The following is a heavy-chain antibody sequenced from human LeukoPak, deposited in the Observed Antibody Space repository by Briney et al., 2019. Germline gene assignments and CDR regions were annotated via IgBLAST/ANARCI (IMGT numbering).Heavy chain of an antibody. Sequence: SVKVSCKASGYTFTGYYMHWVRQAPGQGLEWMGRIIPILGIANYAQKFQGRVTITADKSTSTAYMELSSLRSEDTAVYYCARLRRWLQSDYLDYWGQGTLVTVSS. D-gene: IGHD5-24*01. J-gene: IGHJ4*02. V-gene: IGHV1-69*02. CDR1: GYTFTGYY. CDR3: ARLRRWLQSDYLDY. CDR2: IIPILGIA.